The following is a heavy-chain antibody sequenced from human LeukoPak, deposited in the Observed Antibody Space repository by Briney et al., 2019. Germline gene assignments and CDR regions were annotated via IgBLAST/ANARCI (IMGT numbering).Heavy chain of an antibody. Sequence: PGGSLRLSRAASGFNFDDYGMSWVRQAPGKGLEWVSGINWNGGSTGYADSVKGRFTISRGNAKNSLFLQMNSLRAEDTALYYCAKDSSGYYDGAFDIWGQGTMVTVSS. CDR3: AKDSSGYYDGAFDI. D-gene: IGHD3-22*01. V-gene: IGHV3-20*04. J-gene: IGHJ3*02. CDR1: GFNFDDYG. CDR2: INWNGGST.